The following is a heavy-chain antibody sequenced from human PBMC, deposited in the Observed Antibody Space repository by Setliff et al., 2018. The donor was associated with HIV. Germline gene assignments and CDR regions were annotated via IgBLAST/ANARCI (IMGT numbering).Heavy chain of an antibody. Sequence: SETLSLTCTVSGGSISSETFSWNWIRQPAGKGLEWIGSVSYSGTTYYNPSLRSRITISVDTSKNQFSLIVSSVTAADTATYYCARHQSGYNFSPFDNWGLGSLVTVSS. CDR2: VSYSGTT. CDR3: ARHQSGYNFSPFDN. D-gene: IGHD5-12*01. CDR1: GGSISSETFS. V-gene: IGHV4-39*01. J-gene: IGHJ4*02.